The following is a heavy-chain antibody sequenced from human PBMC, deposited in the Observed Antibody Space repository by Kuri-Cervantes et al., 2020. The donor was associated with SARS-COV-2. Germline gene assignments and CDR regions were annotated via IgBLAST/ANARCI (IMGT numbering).Heavy chain of an antibody. V-gene: IGHV1-2*02. CDR2: INPNSGGT. D-gene: IGHD3-10*01. J-gene: IGHJ4*02. Sequence: ASVKVSCKASGYTFTGYYMHWVRQAPGQGLEWMGWINPNSGGTNYAQKFQGRVTMTRDTSISTAYMELSRLRSDDTAVYYCAREWTTMVRGPFDYWGQGTLVTVSS. CDR1: GYTFTGYY. CDR3: AREWTTMVRGPFDY.